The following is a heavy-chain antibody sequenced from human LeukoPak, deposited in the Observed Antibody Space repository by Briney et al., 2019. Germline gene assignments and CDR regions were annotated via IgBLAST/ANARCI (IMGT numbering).Heavy chain of an antibody. Sequence: SVKVSCKASGGTFSSYAISWVRQAPGQGLEWMGGIIPVFGTANYAQKFQGRVTITTDESTSTAYMELSSPRSEDTAVYYCARELVEMAEKEGYFDYWGQGTLVTVSS. CDR3: ARELVEMAEKEGYFDY. D-gene: IGHD5-24*01. V-gene: IGHV1-69*05. J-gene: IGHJ4*02. CDR2: IIPVFGTA. CDR1: GGTFSSYA.